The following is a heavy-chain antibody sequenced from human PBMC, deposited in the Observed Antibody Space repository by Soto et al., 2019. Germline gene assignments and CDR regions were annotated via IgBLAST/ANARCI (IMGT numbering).Heavy chain of an antibody. CDR2: ISSSSSYI. J-gene: IGHJ6*02. Sequence: EVQLVESGGGLVKPGGSLRLSCAASGFTFSSYSMNWVRQAPGKGLEWVSSISSSSSYIYYADSVKGRFTISRDNAKNSLYLQMNSLRAEDTAVYYCARDHAYYDFWSGYQVYNYYGMDVWGQGTTVTVSS. V-gene: IGHV3-21*01. D-gene: IGHD3-3*01. CDR1: GFTFSSYS. CDR3: ARDHAYYDFWSGYQVYNYYGMDV.